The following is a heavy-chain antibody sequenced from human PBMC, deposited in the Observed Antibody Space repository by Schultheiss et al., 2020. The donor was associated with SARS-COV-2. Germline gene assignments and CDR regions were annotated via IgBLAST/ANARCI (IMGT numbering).Heavy chain of an antibody. D-gene: IGHD1-26*01. V-gene: IGHV3-21*01. CDR2: ISSSSSYI. J-gene: IGHJ4*02. CDR3: ARAGDVVGATDY. CDR1: GFTFSSYS. Sequence: GGSLRLSCAASGFTFSSYSMNWVRQAPGKGLEWVSSISSSSSYIYYADSVKGRFTISRDNAKNSLYLQMNSLRAEDTAVYYCARAGDVVGATDYWGQGTLVTVSS.